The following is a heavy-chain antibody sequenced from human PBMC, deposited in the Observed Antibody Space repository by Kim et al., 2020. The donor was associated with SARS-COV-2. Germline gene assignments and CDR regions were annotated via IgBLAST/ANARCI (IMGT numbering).Heavy chain of an antibody. V-gene: IGHV4-30-2*05. Sequence: NPSLKSRVTISVDTSKNQFSLKLSSVTAADTAVYYCARSRRLITQNWFDPWGQGTLVTVSS. J-gene: IGHJ5*02. D-gene: IGHD3-22*01. CDR3: ARSRRLITQNWFDP.